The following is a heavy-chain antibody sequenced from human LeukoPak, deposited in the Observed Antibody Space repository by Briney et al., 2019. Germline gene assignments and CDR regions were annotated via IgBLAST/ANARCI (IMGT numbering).Heavy chain of an antibody. Sequence: PSETLSLTCTVFGGSINSVSYFWSWIRQPAGKGLEWIGRIYTSGSTNYNPSLKSRVTISVDTSKNQFSLRLSSVTAADTAVYYCATDSGGVTAPFDYWGQGTRVTVSS. V-gene: IGHV4-61*02. D-gene: IGHD2-21*02. CDR2: IYTSGST. CDR1: GGSINSVSYF. J-gene: IGHJ4*02. CDR3: ATDSGGVTAPFDY.